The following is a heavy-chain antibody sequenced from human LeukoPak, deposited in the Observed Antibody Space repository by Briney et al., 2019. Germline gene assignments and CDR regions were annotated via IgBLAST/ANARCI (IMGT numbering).Heavy chain of an antibody. V-gene: IGHV1-18*01. CDR2: ISAYNGNT. Sequence: ASVKVSCKASGYTFTSYGISLERQAPGQGLGRMGWISAYNGNTNYAQKLQGRVTMTTDTSTSTAYMELRSLRTDDTAVYYYARHVHLRDYEPLDDWGQGTLLTVSS. J-gene: IGHJ4*02. D-gene: IGHD3-22*01. CDR1: GYTFTSYG. CDR3: ARHVHLRDYEPLDD.